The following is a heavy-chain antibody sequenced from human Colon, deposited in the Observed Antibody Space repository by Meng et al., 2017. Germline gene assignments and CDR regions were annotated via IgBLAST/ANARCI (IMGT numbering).Heavy chain of an antibody. Sequence: QVQLVQSGAEVKKPGASGQVSCKASGYIFTTYGISWVRQAPGEGLEWMGWISAYNGNTNSAQKFQDRVTMTTDTSTNTAYMELRSLRSDDTAMYYCARDRQWLGSDYWGQGTLVTVSS. CDR1: GYIFTTYG. J-gene: IGHJ4*02. CDR3: ARDRQWLGSDY. CDR2: ISAYNGNT. V-gene: IGHV1-18*01. D-gene: IGHD6-19*01.